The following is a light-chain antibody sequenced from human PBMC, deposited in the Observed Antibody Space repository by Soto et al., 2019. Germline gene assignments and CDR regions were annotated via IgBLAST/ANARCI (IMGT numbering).Light chain of an antibody. J-gene: IGKJ5*01. CDR2: AAS. CDR1: QRTSSF. Sequence: DIQLTQSQSFLSASVGDIVTITCRASQRTSSFLAWYQQTPGKAPNLLIYAASTLQTGVPSRFSGSESGTEFTLTISSLQPEDFATYYCQQLNSYPITFGQGTRLEIK. CDR3: QQLNSYPIT. V-gene: IGKV1-9*01.